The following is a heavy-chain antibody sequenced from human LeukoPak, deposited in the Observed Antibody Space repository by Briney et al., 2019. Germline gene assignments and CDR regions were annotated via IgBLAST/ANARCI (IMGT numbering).Heavy chain of an antibody. CDR1: GFTFSSYT. Sequence: GGSLRLSCAASGFTFSSYTMNWVRQPPGKGLEWVSNIGTSSTTIYYADSVKGRFTISRDNAKNSLYLQMNSLRADDTAVYYCARGLCGGDCYDYWGQGTLVTVSS. CDR2: IGTSSTTI. CDR3: ARGLCGGDCYDY. D-gene: IGHD2-21*01. J-gene: IGHJ4*02. V-gene: IGHV3-48*01.